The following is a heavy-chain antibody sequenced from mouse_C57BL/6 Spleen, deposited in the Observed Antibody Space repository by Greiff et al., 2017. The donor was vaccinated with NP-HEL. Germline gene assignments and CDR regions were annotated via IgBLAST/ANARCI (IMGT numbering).Heavy chain of an antibody. CDR2: ISSGGDYI. J-gene: IGHJ4*01. CDR3: TRGHYYGSSNYYAMDY. D-gene: IGHD1-1*01. CDR1: GFTFSSYA. V-gene: IGHV5-9-1*02. Sequence: EVKLVESGEGLVKPGGSLKLSCAASGFTFSSYAMSWVRQTPEKRLEWVAYISSGGDYIYYADTVKGRFTISRDNARNTLYLQMSSLKSEDTAMYYCTRGHYYGSSNYYAMDYWGQGTSVTVSS.